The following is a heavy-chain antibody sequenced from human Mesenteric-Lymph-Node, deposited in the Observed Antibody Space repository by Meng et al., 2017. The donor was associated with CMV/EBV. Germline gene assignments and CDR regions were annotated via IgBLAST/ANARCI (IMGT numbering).Heavy chain of an antibody. CDR3: ARALAAPGTDRFDF. D-gene: IGHD6-13*01. J-gene: IGHJ3*01. CDR2: IFYSGST. V-gene: IGHV4-59*01. CDR1: GCSISSYY. Sequence: SETLSLTCTVSGCSISSYYLSWIRQPPGKGLEWIGYIFYSGSTNYNPSLKSRLTISVDKSKNQFSLKVSSVTVADTAGYFCARALAAPGTDRFDFWGQGTMVTVSS.